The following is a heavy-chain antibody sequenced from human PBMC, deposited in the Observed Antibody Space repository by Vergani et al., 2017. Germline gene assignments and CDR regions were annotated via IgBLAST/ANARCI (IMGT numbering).Heavy chain of an antibody. J-gene: IGHJ4*02. CDR3: ARGAGLGNGGTLADY. CDR2: ISYDGSNK. CDR1: GFTFSSYA. D-gene: IGHD2-8*01. V-gene: IGHV3-30-3*01. Sequence: VQLLESGGGLVQPGGSLRLSCAASGFTFSSYAMSWVRQAPGKGLEWVAVISYDGSNKYYADSVKGRFTISRDNSKNTLYLQMNSLRAEDTAVYYCARGAGLGNGGTLADYWGQGTLVTVSS.